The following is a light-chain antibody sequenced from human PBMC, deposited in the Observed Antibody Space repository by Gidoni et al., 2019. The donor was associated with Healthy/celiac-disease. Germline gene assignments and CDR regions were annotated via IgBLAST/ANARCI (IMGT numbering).Light chain of an antibody. CDR1: QGISSS. CDR3: QQFNKYPH. V-gene: IGKV1D-13*01. Sequence: AIQLTQSPSSLSASVGDRVTIHCRASQGISSSLAWYQQKPGKAPKLLIYDAYRLESGVPSSLSGSGSGTDVTLTISSLQREDFATYDGQQFNKYPHFGGGTKVEIK. J-gene: IGKJ4*01. CDR2: DAY.